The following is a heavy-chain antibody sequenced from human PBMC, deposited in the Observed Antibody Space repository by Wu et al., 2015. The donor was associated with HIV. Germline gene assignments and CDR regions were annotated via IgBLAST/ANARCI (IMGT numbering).Heavy chain of an antibody. Sequence: QVQLVQSGAEVKKPGASVKVSCKASRYTLNGRFIHWVRQAPGQGLEWLGWIKANTESTNYAWKFRGRVSMTGDTSINTVYMELRSLRSDDTAVYYCARGLRDILTGYYSAFEYWGQGSLVTVS. CDR2: IKANTEST. J-gene: IGHJ4*02. V-gene: IGHV1-2*02. D-gene: IGHD3-9*01. CDR1: RYTLNGRF. CDR3: ARGLRDILTGYYSAFEY.